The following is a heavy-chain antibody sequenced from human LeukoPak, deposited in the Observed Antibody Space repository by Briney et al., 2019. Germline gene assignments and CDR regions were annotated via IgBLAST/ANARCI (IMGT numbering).Heavy chain of an antibody. J-gene: IGHJ3*02. CDR2: IYYSGST. CDR3: ARDIGYDSSGWDAFDI. V-gene: IGHV4-39*02. Sequence: SETLSLTCTVSGGSISSSSYYWGWIRQPPGKGLEWIGSIYYSGSTYYNPSLKSRVTISVDTSKNQFSLKLSSVTAADTAVYYCARDIGYDSSGWDAFDIWGQGTMVTVSS. CDR1: GGSISSSSYY. D-gene: IGHD3-22*01.